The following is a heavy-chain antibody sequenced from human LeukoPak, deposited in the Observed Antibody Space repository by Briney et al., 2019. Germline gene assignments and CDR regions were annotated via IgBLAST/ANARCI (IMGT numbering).Heavy chain of an antibody. CDR3: ARAPRLRGDAFDI. CDR1: GFTFSSYG. J-gene: IGHJ3*02. V-gene: IGHV3-48*01. Sequence: PGGTLRLSCAASGFTFSSYGMSWVRQAPGKGLEWVSYISSSSSTIYYADSVKGRFTISRDNAKNSLYLQMNSLRAEDTAVYYCARAPRLRGDAFDIWGQGTMVTVSS. D-gene: IGHD1-1*01. CDR2: ISSSSSTI.